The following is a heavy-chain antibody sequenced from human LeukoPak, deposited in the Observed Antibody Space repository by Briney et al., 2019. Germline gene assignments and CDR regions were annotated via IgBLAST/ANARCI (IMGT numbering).Heavy chain of an antibody. J-gene: IGHJ4*02. CDR1: GYSISSGYY. Sequence: PSETLSLTCAVSGYSISSGYYWGWLRQPPGKGLEWIGSIYYSGSTYYNPSLKSRVTISVDTSKNQFSLKLSSVTAADTAVYYCASVVVVTAKDADFDYWGQGTLVTVSS. V-gene: IGHV4-38-2*01. D-gene: IGHD2-15*01. CDR3: ASVVVVTAKDADFDY. CDR2: IYYSGST.